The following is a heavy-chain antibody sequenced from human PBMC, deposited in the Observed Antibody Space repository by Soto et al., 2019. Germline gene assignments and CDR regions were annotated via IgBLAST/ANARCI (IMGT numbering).Heavy chain of an antibody. Sequence: QVQLVQSGAEVKKPGSSVKVSCKASGGTFSSHGITWVRQAPGQGLEWMGGIIPMFGTPKYAQRFQGRVSITADKSPTTASMELSSLRSEDTAVYYCAIGSVVVMGAATGGLIYWGQGALVTVSS. CDR1: GGTFSSHG. CDR3: AIGSVVVMGAATGGLIY. V-gene: IGHV1-69*06. J-gene: IGHJ4*02. CDR2: IIPMFGTP. D-gene: IGHD2-21*01.